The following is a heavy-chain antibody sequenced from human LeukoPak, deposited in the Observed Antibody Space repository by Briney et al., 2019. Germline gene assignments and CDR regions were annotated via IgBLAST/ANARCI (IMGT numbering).Heavy chain of an antibody. J-gene: IGHJ3*02. CDR3: ARTSMVRGGMRRRSDDAFDI. Sequence: ASVKVSCKASGYTLTSYGISWVRQAPGQGLKWMGCISAYNGNTNYAQKFQGRVTMTTDTSTSTAYMELRSLRSDDTAVYYCARTSMVRGGMRRRSDDAFDIWGQGTMVTVSS. CDR2: ISAYNGNT. CDR1: GYTLTSYG. V-gene: IGHV1-18*01. D-gene: IGHD3-10*01.